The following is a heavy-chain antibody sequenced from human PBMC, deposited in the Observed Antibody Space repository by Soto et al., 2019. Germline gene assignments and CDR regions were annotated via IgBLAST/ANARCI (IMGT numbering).Heavy chain of an antibody. V-gene: IGHV4-59*02. CDR1: SGSVSNNY. Sequence: SETLSLTCTVSSGSVSNNYWSWIRQPPGKGLEWIGYIHYSGTTKYNSSLQSRVAMSIDTSKNQFSLKLNSLTAADTAVYYCARGGCSSCWFDPWGQGTLVTVS. D-gene: IGHD3-10*02. CDR3: ARGGCSSCWFDP. J-gene: IGHJ5*02. CDR2: IHYSGTT.